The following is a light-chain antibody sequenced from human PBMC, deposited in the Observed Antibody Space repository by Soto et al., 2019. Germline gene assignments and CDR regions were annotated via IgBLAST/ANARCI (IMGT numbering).Light chain of an antibody. J-gene: IGKJ5*01. V-gene: IGKV3-11*01. Sequence: GWTQSPATLSLSPGEISTLSCSPSQIFSIYLAWYQQRRGQATRLLIYDASNRATGIPARFSGSGSGTDFTLTISSLEPEDFAVYYCQQRSNWPPIPFGQRTRLAIK. CDR1: QIFSIY. CDR2: DAS. CDR3: QQRSNWPPIP.